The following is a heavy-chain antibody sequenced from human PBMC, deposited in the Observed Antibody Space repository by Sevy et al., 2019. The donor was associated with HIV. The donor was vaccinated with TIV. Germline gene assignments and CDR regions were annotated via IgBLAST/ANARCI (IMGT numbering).Heavy chain of an antibody. Sequence: SETLSLTCSVSSGSISSSSYYWGWIRRPPGKGLEWIGTIYYSGSTYYSPSLKSRVSISVDTSKNQFSLKLISVTAADTAVYYCARVVYGDYVNYFDPWGQGTLVTVSS. CDR1: SGSISSSSYY. CDR3: ARVVYGDYVNYFDP. CDR2: IYYSGST. J-gene: IGHJ5*02. V-gene: IGHV4-39*01. D-gene: IGHD4-17*01.